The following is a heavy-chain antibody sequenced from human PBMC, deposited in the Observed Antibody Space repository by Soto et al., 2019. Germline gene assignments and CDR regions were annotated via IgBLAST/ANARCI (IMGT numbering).Heavy chain of an antibody. Sequence: SETLSLTCAVYGGSFSGYYWSWIRQPPGKGLEWIGEINHSGSTNYNPSLKSRVTISVDTSKNQFSLQLSSVTAADTAVYYCWGVNSSRQGDHYYGMDVWGQGTTVTVSS. V-gene: IGHV4-34*01. CDR2: INHSGST. J-gene: IGHJ6*02. CDR3: WGVNSSRQGDHYYGMDV. CDR1: GGSFSGYY. D-gene: IGHD6-13*01.